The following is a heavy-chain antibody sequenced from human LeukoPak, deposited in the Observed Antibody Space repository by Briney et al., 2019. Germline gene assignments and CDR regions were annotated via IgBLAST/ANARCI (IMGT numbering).Heavy chain of an antibody. D-gene: IGHD2-2*01. V-gene: IGHV3-33*01. Sequence: PGRSLRLSCAASGFTVSSYGMHWVRQAPGKGLEWVAVIWYDGSNKYYADSVKGRFTISRDNSKNTLYLQMNSLRAEDTAVYYCAREGRVVPAAMRNYYYGMDVWGKGTTVTVSS. CDR2: IWYDGSNK. CDR3: AREGRVVPAAMRNYYYGMDV. J-gene: IGHJ6*04. CDR1: GFTVSSYG.